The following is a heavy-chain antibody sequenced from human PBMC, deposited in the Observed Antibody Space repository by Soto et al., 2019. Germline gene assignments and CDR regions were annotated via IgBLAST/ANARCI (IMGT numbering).Heavy chain of an antibody. V-gene: IGHV3-74*01. D-gene: IGHD6-19*01. CDR3: ARETLAVATYYIDY. Sequence: EVQLVESGGGLVQPGGSLRLSCAASGFTFSSYWMHWVRQAPGKGLVWVSRINSDGSSTSYADSVKGRFTISRDNAKNTLYLQINSLRAEDTAVYYCARETLAVATYYIDYWGQGTLFTVSS. J-gene: IGHJ4*02. CDR1: GFTFSSYW. CDR2: INSDGSST.